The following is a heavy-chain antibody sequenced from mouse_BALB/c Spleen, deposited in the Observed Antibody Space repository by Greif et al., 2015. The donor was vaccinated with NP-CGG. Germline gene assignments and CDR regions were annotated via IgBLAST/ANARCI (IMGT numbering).Heavy chain of an antibody. Sequence: EVQLVESGGGLVKPGGSLKLSCAASGFTFSDYYMYWVRQTPEKRLEWVATISDGGSYTYYPDSVKGRFTISRDNAKNNLYLQMSKLKSEDAAMYYCAREEGYDRGAGFAYWGQVTLVTVSA. CDR2: ISDGGSYT. CDR3: AREEGYDRGAGFAY. D-gene: IGHD2-14*01. J-gene: IGHJ3*01. CDR1: GFTFSDYY. V-gene: IGHV5-4*02.